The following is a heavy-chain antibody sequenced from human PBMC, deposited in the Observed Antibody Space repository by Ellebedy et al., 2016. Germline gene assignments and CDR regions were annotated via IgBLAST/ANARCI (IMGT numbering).Heavy chain of an antibody. V-gene: IGHV3-30-3*01. CDR2: ESNDGNNK. D-gene: IGHD1-7*01. Sequence: GESLKISCAASGFTFSSYAMHWVRQAPGKGLQWVAAESNDGNNKYYAESVKGRFTISRDISKNTLYLQMNSLRAEDTAVYYCARGPLKNNWNYEGPSDNWGQGTLVTVSS. CDR3: ARGPLKNNWNYEGPSDN. J-gene: IGHJ4*02. CDR1: GFTFSSYA.